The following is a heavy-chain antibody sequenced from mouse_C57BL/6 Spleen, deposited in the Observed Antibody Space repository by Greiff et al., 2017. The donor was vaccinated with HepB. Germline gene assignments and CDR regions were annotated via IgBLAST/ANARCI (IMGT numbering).Heavy chain of an antibody. CDR1: GFNIKDDY. Sequence: VQLKQSGAELVRPGASVKLSCTASGFNIKDDYMHWVKQRPEQGLEWIGWIDPENGDTEYASKFQGKATITADKSSNTAYLQLSSLTSEATAVYYCTMDYSNQFAYWGQGTLVTVSA. CDR3: TMDYSNQFAY. V-gene: IGHV14-4*01. D-gene: IGHD2-5*01. J-gene: IGHJ3*01. CDR2: IDPENGDT.